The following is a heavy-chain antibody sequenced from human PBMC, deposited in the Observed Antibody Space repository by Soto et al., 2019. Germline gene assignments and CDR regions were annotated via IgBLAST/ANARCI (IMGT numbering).Heavy chain of an antibody. J-gene: IGHJ3*02. Sequence: QVQLVQSGAEVKKPGSSVKVSCKASGGTFSSYTISWVRQAPGQGLEWMGRIIPILGIANYAQQIQGRVTITTDQSTRTAYMELISLRAEDTAVYYCPGLQYSSSLDAFDSWGQGTMVTVSS. CDR1: GGTFSSYT. V-gene: IGHV1-69*02. CDR3: PGLQYSSSLDAFDS. CDR2: IIPILGIA. D-gene: IGHD6-6*01.